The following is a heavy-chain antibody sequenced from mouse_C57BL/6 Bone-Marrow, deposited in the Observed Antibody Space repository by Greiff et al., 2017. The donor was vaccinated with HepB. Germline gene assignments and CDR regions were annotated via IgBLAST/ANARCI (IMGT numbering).Heavy chain of an antibody. CDR2: IHPNSGST. V-gene: IGHV1-64*01. J-gene: IGHJ1*03. CDR1: GYTFTSYW. D-gene: IGHD1-1*02. Sequence: QVQLKQSGAELVKPGASVKLSCKASGYTFTSYWMHWVKQRPGQGLEWIGMIHPNSGSTNYNEKFKSKATLTVDKSSSTAYMQLSSLTSEDSAVYYCARSIIPYGYWYFDVWGTGTTVTVSS. CDR3: ARSIIPYGYWYFDV.